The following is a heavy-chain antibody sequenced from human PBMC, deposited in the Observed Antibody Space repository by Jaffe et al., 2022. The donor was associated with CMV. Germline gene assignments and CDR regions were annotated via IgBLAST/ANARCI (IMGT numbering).Heavy chain of an antibody. Sequence: QVQLVQSGAEVKKPGASVKVSCKASGYTFTSYDINWVRQATGQGLEWMGWMNPNSGNTGYAQKFQGRVTMTRNTSISTAYMELSSLRSEDTAVYYCARGCKRGRFGELLSIYYYYGMDVWGQGTTVTVSS. CDR2: MNPNSGNT. CDR1: GYTFTSYD. D-gene: IGHD3-10*01. V-gene: IGHV1-8*01. J-gene: IGHJ6*02. CDR3: ARGCKRGRFGELLSIYYYYGMDV.